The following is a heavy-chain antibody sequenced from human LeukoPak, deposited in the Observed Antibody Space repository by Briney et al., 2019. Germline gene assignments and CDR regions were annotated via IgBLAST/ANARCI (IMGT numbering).Heavy chain of an antibody. CDR3: ARDLSNGIDY. V-gene: IGHV3-48*03. D-gene: IGHD2-8*01. CDR1: GFTFSAYE. CDR2: VSSTSNTI. Sequence: GGSLRLSCAASGFTFSAYEMNWVRQAPGKGLEWLSYVSSTSNTIYYADSVKGRFTISRDNAKNSLYLHMNSLRADDTALYYCARDLSNGIDYWGQGTLVTVSS. J-gene: IGHJ4*02.